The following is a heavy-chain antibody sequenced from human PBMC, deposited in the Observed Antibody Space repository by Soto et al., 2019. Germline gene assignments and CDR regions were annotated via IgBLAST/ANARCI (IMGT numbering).Heavy chain of an antibody. CDR2: TYYRSKWYN. D-gene: IGHD3-3*01. CDR1: GDSVSSNRAA. CDR3: ARVMGIFGVVGYYYYGMDV. Sequence: SQTLSLTCAISGDSVSSNRAAWNWIRQSPSRGLGWLGRTYYRSKWYNDYAVSVKSRITINPDTSKNQFSLQLNSVTPEDTAVYYCARVMGIFGVVGYYYYGMDVWGQGTTVAVSS. V-gene: IGHV6-1*01. J-gene: IGHJ6*02.